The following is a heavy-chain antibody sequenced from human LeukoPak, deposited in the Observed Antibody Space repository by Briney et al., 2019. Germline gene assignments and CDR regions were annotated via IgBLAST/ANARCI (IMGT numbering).Heavy chain of an antibody. J-gene: IGHJ5*02. CDR2: IYYSGST. CDR3: ARRFVGATAYWFDP. V-gene: IGHV4-59*08. Sequence: SETLSLTCTVSGGSISSYYWSWIRQPPGKGLEWIGYIYYSGSTNYNPSLKSRVTISVDTSKNQFSLKLSSVTAADTAVYYCARRFVGATAYWFDPWGQGTLVTVSS. D-gene: IGHD1-26*01. CDR1: GGSISSYY.